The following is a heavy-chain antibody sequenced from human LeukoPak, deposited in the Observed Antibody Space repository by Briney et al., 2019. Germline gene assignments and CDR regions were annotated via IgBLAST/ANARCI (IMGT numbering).Heavy chain of an antibody. J-gene: IGHJ4*02. Sequence: ASVKVSRKASGYTFTTYAVNWVRQAPGQGLEWMGWVNTYSGNPTYAQGFTGRFVFSLDTSVSTAYLQISSLKAEDTAVYYCAISRIAVTGTPLGYWGQGTLVTVSS. CDR3: AISRIAVTGTPLGY. CDR2: VNTYSGNP. D-gene: IGHD6-19*01. V-gene: IGHV7-4-1*02. CDR1: GYTFTTYA.